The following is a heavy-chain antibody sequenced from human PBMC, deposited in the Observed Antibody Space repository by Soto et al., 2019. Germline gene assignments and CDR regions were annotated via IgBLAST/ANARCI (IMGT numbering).Heavy chain of an antibody. J-gene: IGHJ4*02. CDR3: ARLYSGSYFAY. V-gene: IGHV2-5*02. CDR2: IYWDDDK. Sequence: QITLKESGPTLVKPTQTLTLTCTFSGFSLTINGVGVGWVRQPPGRALEWLALIYWDDDKSYSPSLKSRLTITKDTSKKQVVLTITNMDPVDTATYYCARLYSGSYFAYWGQGALVTVSS. D-gene: IGHD1-26*01. CDR1: GFSLTINGVG.